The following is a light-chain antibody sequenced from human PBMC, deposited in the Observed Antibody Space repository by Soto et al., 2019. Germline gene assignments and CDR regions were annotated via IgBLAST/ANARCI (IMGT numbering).Light chain of an antibody. J-gene: IGLJ2*01. CDR2: DVS. CDR1: SSDVGGYNY. CDR3: SSYTSSSTRV. V-gene: IGLV2-14*01. Sequence: QSALTQPASVSGSPGQSITISCNGTSSDVGGYNYVSWYQQHPGKAPKLMIYDVSNRPSGVSNRFSGSKSGNMASLTISGLQAEDEADYYCSSYTSSSTRVFGGGTQLTVL.